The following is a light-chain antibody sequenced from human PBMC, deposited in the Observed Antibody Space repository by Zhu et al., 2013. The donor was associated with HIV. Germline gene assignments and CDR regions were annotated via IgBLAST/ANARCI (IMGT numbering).Light chain of an antibody. Sequence: QSALTQPAPVSGSPGQSITISCTGTSSDVGGYNYVSWYQQHPGKAPKLLIYEVSNRPSGVSNRFSGSKSGSTASLTISGLQAEDEADYYCSSFTSTNTWVFGGGTKLTVL. J-gene: IGLJ3*02. CDR2: EVS. CDR3: SSFTSTNTWV. CDR1: SSDVGGYNY. V-gene: IGLV2-14*01.